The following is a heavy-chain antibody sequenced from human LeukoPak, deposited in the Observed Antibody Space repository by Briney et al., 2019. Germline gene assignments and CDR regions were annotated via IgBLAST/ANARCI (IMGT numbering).Heavy chain of an antibody. CDR1: GFTFSSYA. Sequence: GGSLRLSCAASGFTFSSYAMSWVRQAPGKGLEWVSGSSSIGGRTYYADSVKGRSTVTRDNSRNTLHLQMNSLRVEDTGVYYCAKDDAWGRFYHWGQGTLVTVSS. V-gene: IGHV3-23*01. CDR3: AKDDAWGRFYH. CDR2: SSSIGGRT. J-gene: IGHJ1*01. D-gene: IGHD3-16*01.